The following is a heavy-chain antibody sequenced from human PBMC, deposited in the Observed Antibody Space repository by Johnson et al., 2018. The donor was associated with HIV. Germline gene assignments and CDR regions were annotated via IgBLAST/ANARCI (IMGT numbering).Heavy chain of an antibody. D-gene: IGHD3-10*01. J-gene: IGHJ3*02. V-gene: IGHV3-66*01. Sequence: VQLVESGGGLVQPGGSLRLYCVASGFTVGTKYMSWIRQAPGKGLEWVSVIYSGGSTYYADPVKGRFTISRDNSKNTVYLQMNSLRGEDTAVYYCARDRGLDAFDIWGQGTMVTVSS. CDR1: GFTVGTKY. CDR2: IYSGGST. CDR3: ARDRGLDAFDI.